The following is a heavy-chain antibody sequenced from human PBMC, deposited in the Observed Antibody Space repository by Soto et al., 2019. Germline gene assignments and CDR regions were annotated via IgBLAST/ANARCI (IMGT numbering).Heavy chain of an antibody. CDR2: IYSGGST. V-gene: IGHV3-53*01. CDR1: GFTVSSNY. CDR3: ARDLRVAAAGTNYYYGMDV. Sequence: GGSLRLSCAASGFTVSSNYMSWVRQAPGKGLEWVSVIYSGGSTYYADSVKGRFTISRDNSKNTLYLQMNSLRAEDTAVYYCARDLRVAAAGTNYYYGMDVWGQGTTVTVSS. D-gene: IGHD6-13*01. J-gene: IGHJ6*02.